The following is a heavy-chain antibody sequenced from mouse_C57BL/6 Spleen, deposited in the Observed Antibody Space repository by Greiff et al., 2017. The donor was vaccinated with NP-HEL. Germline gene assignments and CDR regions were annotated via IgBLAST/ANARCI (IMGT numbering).Heavy chain of an antibody. J-gene: IGHJ4*01. CDR1: GFTFSSYA. CDR2: ISSGGDYI. V-gene: IGHV5-9-1*02. CDR3: TRDPITTVVAPMDY. Sequence: EVKLVESGGGLVKPGGSLKLSCAASGFTFSSYAMSWVRQTPEKRLEWVAYISSGGDYIYYADTVKGRFTISRDNARNTLYLQMSSLKSEDTAMYYCTRDPITTVVAPMDYWGQGTSVTVSS. D-gene: IGHD1-1*01.